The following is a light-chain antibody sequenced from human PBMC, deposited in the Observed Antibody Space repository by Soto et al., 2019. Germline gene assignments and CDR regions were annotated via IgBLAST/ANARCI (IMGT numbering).Light chain of an antibody. CDR3: QHYNTQSIT. CDR1: ENIFKF. Sequence: DIQLIQSPATLSASVGDRITITCRASENIFKFLAWYQQRSGRAPNLLIYAASDLETGVPSRFSGRGSGTEFTLTIDGLQPDDSATYYCQHYNTQSITFGGGTKV. J-gene: IGKJ4*01. V-gene: IGKV1-5*01. CDR2: AAS.